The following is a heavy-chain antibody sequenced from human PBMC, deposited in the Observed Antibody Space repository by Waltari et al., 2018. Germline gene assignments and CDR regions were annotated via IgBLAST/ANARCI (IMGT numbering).Heavy chain of an antibody. V-gene: IGHV3-53*01. J-gene: IGHJ6*02. Sequence: EVQLVESGGGLIQPGGSLRLSCAASGFTVSSNYMSWVRQATGMVLEWVAVMYSGGSTYYADSVKGRFTISRDNSKNTLYLQMNSLRAEDTAVYYCARREVVVVAGGMDVWGQGTTVTVSS. CDR1: GFTVSSNY. CDR3: ARREVVVVAGGMDV. D-gene: IGHD2-15*01. CDR2: MYSGGST.